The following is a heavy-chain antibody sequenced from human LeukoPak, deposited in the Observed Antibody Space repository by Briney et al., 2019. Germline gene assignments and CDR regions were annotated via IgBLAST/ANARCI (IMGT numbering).Heavy chain of an antibody. J-gene: IGHJ4*02. CDR3: ARERGLYYDYVWGSYRPAHFDY. D-gene: IGHD3-16*02. V-gene: IGHV3-7*01. Sequence: GGSLKLSCAASGFTFSSYWMSWVRQAPGKGLEWVANIKQDGSEKYYVDSVKGRFTISRDNAKNSLYLQMNSLRAEDTAVYYCARERGLYYDYVWGSYRPAHFDYWGQGTLVTVSS. CDR2: IKQDGSEK. CDR1: GFTFSSYW.